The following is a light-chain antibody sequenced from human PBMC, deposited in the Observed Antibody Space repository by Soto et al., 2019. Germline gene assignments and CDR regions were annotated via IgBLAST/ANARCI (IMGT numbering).Light chain of an antibody. CDR1: SSDVGSYNY. CDR3: QSYDSSLSGVV. V-gene: IGLV2-8*01. J-gene: IGLJ2*01. Sequence: QSALTQPPSASGSPGQSVTISCTGTSSDVGSYNYVSWYQQRPGKAPKLMIYEVSKRPSGVPDRFSGSKSGTSASLAITGLQAEDEADYYCQSYDSSLSGVVFGGGTKLTVL. CDR2: EVS.